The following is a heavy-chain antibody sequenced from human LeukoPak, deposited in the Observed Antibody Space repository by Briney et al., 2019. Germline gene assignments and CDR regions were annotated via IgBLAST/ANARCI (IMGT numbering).Heavy chain of an antibody. D-gene: IGHD6-19*01. V-gene: IGHV3-74*01. J-gene: IGHJ6*03. Sequence: PGESLRLSCAASGFSFSSYWMHWVRQAPGKGLVWVSRLNSDGSSTTYADSVKGRFIISRDNAKNTLYLQMNSLRAEDTAVYYCARGQAQQWLVSPWNYYYMDVWGKGTTVTISS. CDR3: ARGQAQQWLVSPWNYYYMDV. CDR2: LNSDGSST. CDR1: GFSFSSYW.